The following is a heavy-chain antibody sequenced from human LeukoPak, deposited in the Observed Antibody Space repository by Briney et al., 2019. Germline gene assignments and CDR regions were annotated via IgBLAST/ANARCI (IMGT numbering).Heavy chain of an antibody. CDR1: GFTFSGSA. V-gene: IGHV3-73*01. D-gene: IGHD3-22*01. CDR2: IRSKANNYAT. Sequence: PGGSLKLSCVVSGFTFSGSAVHWVRQASGKGLEWVGRIRSKANNYATAYAASVKGRFTISRDDSKNTAYQQMNSLKTEDTAVYYCTGDNFDSSVKFDYWGQGTLVTVSS. CDR3: TGDNFDSSVKFDY. J-gene: IGHJ4*02.